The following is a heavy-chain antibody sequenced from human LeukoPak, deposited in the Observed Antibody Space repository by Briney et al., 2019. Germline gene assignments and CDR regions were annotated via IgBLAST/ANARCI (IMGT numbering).Heavy chain of an antibody. CDR2: ISGSGGST. CDR3: ASYYYDSSGTGGHFDY. CDR1: GFTFSSYA. J-gene: IGHJ4*02. D-gene: IGHD3-22*01. Sequence: GGSLRLSCAASGFTFSSYAMSWVRQAPGKGLEWVSAISGSGGSTYYADSVKGRFTISRDNSKITLYLQMNSLRAEDTAVYYCASYYYDSSGTGGHFDYWGQGTLVTVSS. V-gene: IGHV3-23*01.